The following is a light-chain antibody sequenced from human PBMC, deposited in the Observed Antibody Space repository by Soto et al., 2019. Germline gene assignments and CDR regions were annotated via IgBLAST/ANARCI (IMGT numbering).Light chain of an antibody. V-gene: IGKV1-27*01. CDR3: QKYDSAPLT. J-gene: IGKJ4*01. CDR1: QGISRS. CDR2: AAY. Sequence: DVHMTQSPSSLSASVGDRVTITCRASQGISRSLAWYQQKPGKAPKLLIYAAYTLQSGVPSRFSGSGSGTDFTLTISSLKPEDVAIYYCQKYDSAPLTFGGGTKVEIK.